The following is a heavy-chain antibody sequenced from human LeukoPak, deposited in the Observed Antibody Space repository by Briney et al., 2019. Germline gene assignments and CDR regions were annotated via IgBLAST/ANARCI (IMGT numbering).Heavy chain of an antibody. CDR2: IFYSGST. D-gene: IGHD3-10*01. Sequence: SETLSLTCTVSGYSISSGYYWGWIRQPPGKALEWIGNIFYSGSTYYSPSLKSRVTISLDTSRNQFSLKLNSVTAADTAVYYCAKSNGYGLIDIWGQGTMVTVSS. CDR1: GYSISSGYY. J-gene: IGHJ3*02. CDR3: AKSNGYGLIDI. V-gene: IGHV4-38-2*02.